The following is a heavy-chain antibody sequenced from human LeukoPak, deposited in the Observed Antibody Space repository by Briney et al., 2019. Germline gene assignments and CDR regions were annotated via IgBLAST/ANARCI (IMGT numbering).Heavy chain of an antibody. Sequence: GGSLRLSCAASGFTFSSYAMHWVRQAPGKGLEYVSGISSNGGSTYYANSVKGRFTISRDNSKNTLYLQMGSLRAEDMAVYYCARGVTTDYFDYWGQGTLVTVSS. V-gene: IGHV3-64*01. CDR2: ISSNGGST. CDR1: GFTFSSYA. D-gene: IGHD4-17*01. CDR3: ARGVTTDYFDY. J-gene: IGHJ4*02.